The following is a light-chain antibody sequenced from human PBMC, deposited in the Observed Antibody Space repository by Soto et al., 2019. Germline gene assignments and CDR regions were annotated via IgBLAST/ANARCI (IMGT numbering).Light chain of an antibody. CDR2: GTG. J-gene: IGLJ3*02. V-gene: IGLV7-43*01. Sequence: QAVVTQEPSLTVSPGGTVTLTCGSSTGAVTSGYYPNWFQQKPGQAPRLMIFGTGIRYSWTPARFSGSLLGGKAALTLSGVLPEDEAEYYCLLFYGGAWVFGGGTKVTVL. CDR3: LLFYGGAWV. CDR1: TGAVTSGYY.